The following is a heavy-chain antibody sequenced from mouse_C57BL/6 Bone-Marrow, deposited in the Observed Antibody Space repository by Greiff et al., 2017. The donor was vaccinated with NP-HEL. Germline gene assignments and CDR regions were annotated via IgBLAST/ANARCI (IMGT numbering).Heavy chain of an antibody. J-gene: IGHJ3*01. Sequence: EVKLMESGGGLVKPGGSLKLSCAASGFTFSSYAMSWVRQTPEKRLEWVATISDGGSYTYYPDNVKGRFTISRDNAKNNLYLQMSHLKSEDTAMYYCAREGAMTSFAYWGQGTLVTVSA. CDR3: AREGAMTSFAY. V-gene: IGHV5-4*01. CDR2: ISDGGSYT. CDR1: GFTFSSYA. D-gene: IGHD2-3*01.